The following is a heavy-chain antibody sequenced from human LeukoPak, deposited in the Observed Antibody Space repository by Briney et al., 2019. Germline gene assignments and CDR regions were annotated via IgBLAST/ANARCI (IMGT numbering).Heavy chain of an antibody. CDR1: GFTFSSYE. CDR2: ISGSGSTR. V-gene: IGHV3-48*03. J-gene: IGHJ4*02. Sequence: GGSLRLSCAASGFTFSSYEMNWVRQAPGKGLEWVSYISGSGSTRYYADSVKGRFTVSRDNAKNSLDLQMNSLRAEDTAVYYCARKQNCDYWGQGTPVTVSS. CDR3: ARKQNCDY.